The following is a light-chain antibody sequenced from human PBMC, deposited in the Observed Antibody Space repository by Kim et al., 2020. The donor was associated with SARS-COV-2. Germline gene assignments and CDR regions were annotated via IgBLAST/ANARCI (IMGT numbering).Light chain of an antibody. CDR3: SSYTSSSTWV. CDR1: SSDVGGYNY. J-gene: IGLJ3*02. Sequence: SALTQPASVSGSPGQSITISCTGTSSDVGGYNYVSWYQQHPGKAPKLMIYDVSNRPSGVSNRFSGSKSGNTASLTISGLQAEDEADYYCSSYTSSSTWVFGGGTQLPVL. CDR2: DVS. V-gene: IGLV2-14*03.